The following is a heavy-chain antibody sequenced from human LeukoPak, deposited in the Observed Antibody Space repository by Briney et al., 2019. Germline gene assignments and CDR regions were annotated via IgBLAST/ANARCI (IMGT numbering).Heavy chain of an antibody. CDR1: GFIFSTYD. CDR3: ARGGYYDSSGYYYVGYFHH. D-gene: IGHD3-22*01. J-gene: IGHJ1*01. V-gene: IGHV3-33*01. CDR2: IWYDGSDK. Sequence: GGSLKLSCAASGFIFSTYDMHWVRQAAGKGLEWVAVIWYDGSDKYYADSVKGRFTISRDNSKNTLYLQMNSLRAEDTAVYYCARGGYYDSSGYYYVGYFHHWGQGTLVTVSS.